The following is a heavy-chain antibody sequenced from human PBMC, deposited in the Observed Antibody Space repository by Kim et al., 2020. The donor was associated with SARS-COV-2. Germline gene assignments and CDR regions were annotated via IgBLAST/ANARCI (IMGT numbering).Heavy chain of an antibody. V-gene: IGHV3-7*01. D-gene: IGHD3-22*01. Sequence: GGSLRLSCAASGFTFSSYWMSWVRQAPGKGLEWVANIKQDGSEKYYVDSVKGRFTISRDNAKNTLYLQMNSLRAEDTAVYYCARDPNYYYDRSGYYPQGGYYYGMDVWGQGTTVTVSS. CDR2: IKQDGSEK. J-gene: IGHJ6*02. CDR3: ARDPNYYYDRSGYYPQGGYYYGMDV. CDR1: GFTFSSYW.